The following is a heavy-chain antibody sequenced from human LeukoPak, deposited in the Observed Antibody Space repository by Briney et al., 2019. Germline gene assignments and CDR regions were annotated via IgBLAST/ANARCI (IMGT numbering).Heavy chain of an antibody. CDR3: AAAARMSWFDP. D-gene: IGHD2-2*01. CDR1: GGSISTRSYY. Sequence: SETLSLTCTVSGGSISTRSYYWGWIRQPPGKGLEWIGSIYYSGSTYYNPSLKSRVTISVDTSKNQFSLKLSSVTAADTAVYYCAAAARMSWFDPWGQGTLVTVSS. J-gene: IGHJ5*02. V-gene: IGHV4-39*01. CDR2: IYYSGST.